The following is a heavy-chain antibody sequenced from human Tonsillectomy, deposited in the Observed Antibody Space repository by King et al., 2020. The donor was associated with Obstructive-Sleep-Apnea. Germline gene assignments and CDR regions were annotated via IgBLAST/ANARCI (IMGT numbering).Heavy chain of an antibody. V-gene: IGHV1-46*01. D-gene: IGHD6-19*01. CDR3: GGIAVAEGLDP. Sequence: VHLVESGAEVKKPGASVKVSCKSSVYTFTSYYMHWVRQAPGQGLEWMGIINPSGGRTSYAQKFQGRGTMTGDTSTSTVYLELSSLRSEDTAVYYCGGIAVAEGLDPWGQGTLVTVSS. CDR1: VYTFTSYY. CDR2: INPSGGRT. J-gene: IGHJ5*02.